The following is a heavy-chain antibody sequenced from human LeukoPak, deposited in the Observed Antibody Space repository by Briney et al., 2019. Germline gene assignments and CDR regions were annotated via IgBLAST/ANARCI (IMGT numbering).Heavy chain of an antibody. V-gene: IGHV4-4*09. CDR3: ARDSSGYYYV. Sequence: PSETLSLTCTVSGGSISSYYWSWIRQPPGKGLEWIGYIYTSGSTNYNPSLKSRVTISVDTSKNQFSLKLSSVTAADTAVYYCARDSSGYYYVWGQGTLVTVSS. CDR1: GGSISSYY. D-gene: IGHD3-22*01. CDR2: IYTSGST. J-gene: IGHJ4*02.